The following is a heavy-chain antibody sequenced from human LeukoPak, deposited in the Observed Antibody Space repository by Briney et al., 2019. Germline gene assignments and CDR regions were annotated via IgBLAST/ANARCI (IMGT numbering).Heavy chain of an antibody. Sequence: SETLSLTCTVSGGSISSSSYYWGWIRQPPGKGLEWIGSIYYSGSTYYNPSLKSRVTISVDTSKNQFSLKLGSVTAADTAVYYCATLDFDWLSDFDYWGQGTLVTVSS. CDR1: GGSISSSSYY. V-gene: IGHV4-39*01. CDR3: ATLDFDWLSDFDY. CDR2: IYYSGST. D-gene: IGHD3-9*01. J-gene: IGHJ4*02.